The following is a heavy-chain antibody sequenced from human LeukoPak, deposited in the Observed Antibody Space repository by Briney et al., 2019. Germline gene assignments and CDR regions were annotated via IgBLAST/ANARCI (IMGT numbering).Heavy chain of an antibody. Sequence: SETLSLTCTVSGGSISSYYRSWIRQPAGEGLEWIGRIYTSGSTNYNPALKSRVTMSVDTSKNQFSLKLSSVTAADTAVYYCAREGADGGSFDYWGQGTLVTVSS. CDR2: IYTSGST. CDR1: GGSISSYY. V-gene: IGHV4-4*07. D-gene: IGHD4-23*01. CDR3: AREGADGGSFDY. J-gene: IGHJ4*02.